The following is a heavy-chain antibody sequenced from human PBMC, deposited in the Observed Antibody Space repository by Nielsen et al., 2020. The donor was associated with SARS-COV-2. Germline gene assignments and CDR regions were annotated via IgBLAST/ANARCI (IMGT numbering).Heavy chain of an antibody. D-gene: IGHD3-10*01. CDR3: ARLLRPMVRGVGYYYYGMDV. CDR2: ISAYNGNT. J-gene: IGHJ6*02. V-gene: IGHV1-18*01. Sequence: WVRQAPGQGLEWMGWISAYNGNTNYAQKLQGRVTMTTDTSTSTAYMELRSLRSDDTAVYYCARLLRPMVRGVGYYYYGMDVWGQGTTVTVSS.